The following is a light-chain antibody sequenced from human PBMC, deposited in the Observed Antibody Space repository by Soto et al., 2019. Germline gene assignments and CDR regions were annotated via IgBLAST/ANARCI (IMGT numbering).Light chain of an antibody. V-gene: IGLV7-43*01. CDR3: LLYYGGQLGV. Sequence: QAVVTQEPSLTVSPGGTVTLTCATSTGAVTSGYYPNWFQQKPGQAPRALIYSTKNKYSWTPARFSGSLLGCKAALTLSGVQPEDEADYYCLLYYGGQLGVFGGGTKLTVL. CDR2: STK. CDR1: TGAVTSGYY. J-gene: IGLJ2*01.